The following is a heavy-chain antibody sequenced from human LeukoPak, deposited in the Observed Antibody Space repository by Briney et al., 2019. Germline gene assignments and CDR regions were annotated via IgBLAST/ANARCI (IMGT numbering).Heavy chain of an antibody. V-gene: IGHV4-34*01. CDR1: GGSFSGYY. CDR3: ARGGSGWDWYFDL. J-gene: IGHJ2*01. D-gene: IGHD6-19*01. CDR2: INHSGST. Sequence: PSETLSLTCAVYGGSFSGYYWSWIRQPPGKGLEWIGEINHSGSTNYNPSLKSRVTISVDTSKNLFSLKLSSVTAADTAVYSCARGGSGWDWYFDLWGRGTLVTVSS.